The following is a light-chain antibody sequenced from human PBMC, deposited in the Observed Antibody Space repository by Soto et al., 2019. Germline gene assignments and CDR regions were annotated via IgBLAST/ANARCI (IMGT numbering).Light chain of an antibody. V-gene: IGLV1-44*01. Sequence: QSVLTQPPSASGTPGQRVSISCSGGRSNIGSNLVSWYQQLPGTAPKLLLYFNDQRPSGVPGRFSGSKSGTSASLAVSELQSEDEADYFCASWDDSLKGVLFGGGTQLTVL. CDR1: RSNIGSNL. CDR2: FND. CDR3: ASWDDSLKGVL. J-gene: IGLJ3*02.